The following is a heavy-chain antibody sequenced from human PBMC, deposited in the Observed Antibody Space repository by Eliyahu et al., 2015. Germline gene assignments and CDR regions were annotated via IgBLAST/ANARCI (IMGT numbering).Heavy chain of an antibody. D-gene: IGHD6-6*01. J-gene: IGHJ5*02. Sequence: EVQLVESGGGLVQPGGSLXLSCAASGFXFSXYEMNWVRQAPGKGLEWVSYISSSGSTIYYADSVKGRFTISRDNAKNSLYLQMNSLRAEDTAVYYCARGPPYKQLVPGSWFDPWGQGTLVTVSS. CDR2: ISSSGSTI. CDR3: ARGPPYKQLVPGSWFDP. CDR1: GFXFSXYE. V-gene: IGHV3-48*03.